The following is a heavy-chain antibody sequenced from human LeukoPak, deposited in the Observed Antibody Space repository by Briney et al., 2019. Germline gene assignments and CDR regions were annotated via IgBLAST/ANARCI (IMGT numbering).Heavy chain of an antibody. Sequence: PSETLSLTCTVSGGSFSSYYWSWIRQPPGKGLEWIASITYSGRTNYSPSRKSRVTMSVDTSKNQFSLKLTSVTAADTAVYYCAGVERGVIGHDAFDIWGQGTMVTVSS. J-gene: IGHJ3*02. D-gene: IGHD3-16*02. V-gene: IGHV4-59*01. CDR1: GGSFSSYY. CDR3: AGVERGVIGHDAFDI. CDR2: ITYSGRT.